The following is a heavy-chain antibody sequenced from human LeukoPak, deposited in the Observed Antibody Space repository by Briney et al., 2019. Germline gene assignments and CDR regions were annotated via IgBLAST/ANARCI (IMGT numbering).Heavy chain of an antibody. CDR3: AKNSGNWNQAIHYFDY. V-gene: IGHV3-30*02. D-gene: IGHD1-1*01. CDR1: GFTFSSYG. Sequence: PGGSLRLSCAASGFTFSSYGMHWVRQAPGKGLEWVAFIQYDGTNKYYADSVKGRFTISRDNSKNSLYLQMNSLRAEDTAVYYCAKNSGNWNQAIHYFDYWGQGTLVTVSS. J-gene: IGHJ4*02. CDR2: IQYDGTNK.